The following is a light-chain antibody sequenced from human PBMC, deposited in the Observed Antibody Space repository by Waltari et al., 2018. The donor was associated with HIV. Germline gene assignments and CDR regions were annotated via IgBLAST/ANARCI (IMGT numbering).Light chain of an antibody. Sequence: QSVLTQPPSASGTTGQRVTISCSGSSSNVGSNYVFWYHQFPVGAPQVVIFRNNQRPSGVTDRFSGAKSGTSASLAISGLRSEDEAEYYWAAWDDSLSAKVFGGATKVTVL. CDR1: SSNVGSNY. J-gene: IGLJ3*02. CDR3: AAWDDSLSAKV. V-gene: IGLV1-47*01. CDR2: RNN.